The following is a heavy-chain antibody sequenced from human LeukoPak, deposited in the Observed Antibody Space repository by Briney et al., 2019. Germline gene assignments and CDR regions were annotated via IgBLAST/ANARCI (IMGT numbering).Heavy chain of an antibody. Sequence: GGSLRLSCAASGFTFSSYWMSWVRQAPGKGLEWVANIKEDGSEKYYVDSVKGRFTISRDNAKNSLYLQMNSLRAEDTAVYYCARDTMVRGVIGNWFDPWGQGTLVTVS. V-gene: IGHV3-7*04. CDR2: IKEDGSEK. CDR3: ARDTMVRGVIGNWFDP. D-gene: IGHD3-10*01. CDR1: GFTFSSYW. J-gene: IGHJ5*02.